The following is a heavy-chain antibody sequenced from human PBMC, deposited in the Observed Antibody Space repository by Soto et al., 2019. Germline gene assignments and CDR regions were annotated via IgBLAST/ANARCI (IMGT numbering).Heavy chain of an antibody. CDR2: IKKDGSQK. Sequence: EVQLVESGGDLVQPGGSLRLSCAASGFTFSHYWMTWVRQAPGKGLEWVANIKKDGSQKNNVDSVKGRFTVARDNAKSSLYLQMKSRRAEDTAIYYCARSGSEVDYWCQGTLVIVSS. CDR1: GFTFSHYW. V-gene: IGHV3-7*01. J-gene: IGHJ4*02. D-gene: IGHD3-10*01. CDR3: ARSGSEVDY.